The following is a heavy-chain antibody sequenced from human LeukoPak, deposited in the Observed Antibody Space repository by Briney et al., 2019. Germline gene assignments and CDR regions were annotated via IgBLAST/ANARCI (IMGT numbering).Heavy chain of an antibody. Sequence: GGSLRLSCAASGFTFSSYSMNWVRQAPGKGLEWVSYISSSSSTIYYADSVKGRFTISRDNAKNSLYLQMNSLRDEDTAVYYCARAEYSYGPYYYYGVDVWGQGTTVTVSS. J-gene: IGHJ6*02. CDR1: GFTFSSYS. CDR3: ARAEYSYGPYYYYGVDV. CDR2: ISSSSSTI. V-gene: IGHV3-48*02. D-gene: IGHD5-18*01.